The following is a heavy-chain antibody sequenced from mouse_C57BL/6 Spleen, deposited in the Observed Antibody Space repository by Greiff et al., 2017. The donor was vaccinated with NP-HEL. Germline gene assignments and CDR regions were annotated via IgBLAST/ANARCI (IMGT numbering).Heavy chain of an antibody. D-gene: IGHD2-5*01. CDR2: IYPGSGST. J-gene: IGHJ2*01. CDR1: GYTFTSYW. Sequence: QVQLQQPGAELVKPGASVKMSCKASGYTFTSYWITWVKQRPGQGLEWIGDIYPGSGSTNYNEKFKSKATLTVETSSSTAYMKLSSRTYEDSAVYYCARYAYYSNDVDDWGQGTTLTVSS. V-gene: IGHV1-55*01. CDR3: ARYAYYSNDVDD.